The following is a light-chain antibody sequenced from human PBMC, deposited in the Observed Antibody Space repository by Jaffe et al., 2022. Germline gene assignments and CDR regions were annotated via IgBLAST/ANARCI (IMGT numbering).Light chain of an antibody. V-gene: IGKV4-1*01. CDR3: QQYYTTPLT. J-gene: IGKJ4*01. CDR1: RSVLSSSNNKKY. Sequence: DIVMTQSPDSLAVSLGERATINCKSSRSVLSSSNNKKYLAWYQQKPGQPPKLLIYWASTRESGVPDRFSGSGSGTDFTLTIASLQAEDVAVYYCQQYYTTPLTFGGGTKVEIK. CDR2: WAS.